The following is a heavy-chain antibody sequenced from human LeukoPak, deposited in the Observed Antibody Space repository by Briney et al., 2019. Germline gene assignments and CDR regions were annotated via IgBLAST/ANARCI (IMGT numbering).Heavy chain of an antibody. CDR2: IIPIFGTA. CDR3: ASLDTAMAIGEVDY. V-gene: IGHV1-69*13. D-gene: IGHD5-18*01. J-gene: IGHJ4*02. Sequence: ASVKVSCKASGGTFSSYAISWVRQAPGQGLEWMGGIIPIFGTANYAQKFQGRVTITADESTSTAYMELSSLRSEDTAVYYCASLDTAMAIGEVDYWGQGTLVTVSS. CDR1: GGTFSSYA.